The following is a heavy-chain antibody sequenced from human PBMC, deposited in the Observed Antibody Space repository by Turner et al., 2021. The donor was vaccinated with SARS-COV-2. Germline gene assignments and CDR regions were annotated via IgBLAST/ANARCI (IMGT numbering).Heavy chain of an antibody. CDR2: IYYSGST. J-gene: IGHJ2*01. CDR1: GGSLSSSSYY. D-gene: IGHD3-22*01. CDR3: ARQPYYYDSSGLYWYFDL. V-gene: IGHV4-39*01. Sequence: QLQLRESRPGLVKPSETLSLTCTVSGGSLSSSSYYWGWIRQPPGKGLEWIGGIYYSGSTNYNPSLKSRVTITVDADKNQFPLKLSSVTAADTAVDYCARQPYYYDSSGLYWYFDLWGRGTLVTVSS.